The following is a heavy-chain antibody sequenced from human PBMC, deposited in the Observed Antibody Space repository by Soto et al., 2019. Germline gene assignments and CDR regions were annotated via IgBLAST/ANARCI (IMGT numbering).Heavy chain of an antibody. CDR3: ARRDTSGFLRYFDN. Sequence: SVTVSCKASGGTLSSFINYPINWVRQAPGQGLEWMGGIVPNVGTVNYAQKFQGRVAITADKSTGTAYMELSSLKSEDTALYYCARRDTSGFLRYFDNWGQGTLVTVSS. CDR1: GGTLSSFINYP. D-gene: IGHD3-3*01. CDR2: IVPNVGTV. V-gene: IGHV1-69*06. J-gene: IGHJ4*02.